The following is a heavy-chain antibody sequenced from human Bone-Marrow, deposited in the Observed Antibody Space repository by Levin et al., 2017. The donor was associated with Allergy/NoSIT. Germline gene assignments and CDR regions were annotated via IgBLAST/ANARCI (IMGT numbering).Heavy chain of an antibody. D-gene: IGHD3-22*01. Sequence: SCAASGFIFSNYAMNWVRQAPGKGLEWVSQISGSGGNTHYPDSVKGRFTFSRDNSKNTLYLQMNSLRAEDTAVYYCAGYDTSAYHSPFDYWGQGTLVTVSS. CDR1: GFIFSNYA. V-gene: IGHV3-23*01. CDR2: ISGSGGNT. CDR3: AGYDTSAYHSPFDY. J-gene: IGHJ4*02.